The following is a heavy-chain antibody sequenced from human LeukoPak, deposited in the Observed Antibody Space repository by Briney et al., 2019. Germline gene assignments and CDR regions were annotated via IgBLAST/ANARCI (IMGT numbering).Heavy chain of an antibody. CDR3: ARDRDTYYYDSSGQTYFDY. Sequence: SETLSLTCTVSGGSISSYYWSWIRQPPGKGLEWIGYIYYSGSTNYNPSLKSRVTISVDTSKNQFSLKLSSVTAADTAVYYCARDRDTYYYDSSGQTYFDYWGQGTLVTVSS. V-gene: IGHV4-59*01. CDR1: GGSISSYY. CDR2: IYYSGST. D-gene: IGHD3-22*01. J-gene: IGHJ4*02.